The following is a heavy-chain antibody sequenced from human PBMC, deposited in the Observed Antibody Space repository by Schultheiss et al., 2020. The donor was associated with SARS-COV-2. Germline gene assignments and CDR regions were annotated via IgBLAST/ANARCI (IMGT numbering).Heavy chain of an antibody. CDR2: ISSSSSYI. CDR1: GFTFSSYW. CDR3: ARDRMGYSGSYYLDY. J-gene: IGHJ4*02. D-gene: IGHD1-26*01. Sequence: GGSLRLSCAASGFTFSSYWMSWVRQAPGKGLEWVSSISSSSSYIYYADSVKGRFTISRDNAKNSLYLQMNSLRAEDTAVYYCARDRMGYSGSYYLDYWGQGTLVTVSS. V-gene: IGHV3-21*01.